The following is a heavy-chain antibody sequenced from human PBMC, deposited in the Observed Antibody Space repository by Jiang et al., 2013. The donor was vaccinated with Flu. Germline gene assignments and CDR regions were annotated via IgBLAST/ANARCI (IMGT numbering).Heavy chain of an antibody. CDR3: ARVLTPQGCDY. D-gene: IGHD2-15*01. CDR2: ISGNSRSR. V-gene: IGHV3-48*02. Sequence: QPGGSLRLSCAASGFSFSSYGMNWVRQAPGKGLEWVSYISGNSRSRYDADFVKGRFTISRDNAKSSLYLQMNSLKDEDTAMYYCARVLTPQGCDYWGQGTLVTVSS. CDR1: GFSFSSYG. J-gene: IGHJ4*02.